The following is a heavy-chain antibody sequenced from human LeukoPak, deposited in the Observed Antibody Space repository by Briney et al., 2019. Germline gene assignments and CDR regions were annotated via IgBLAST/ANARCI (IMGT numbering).Heavy chain of an antibody. Sequence: ASVKVSCKASGGTFSSYAISWVRQAPGQGLEWMGGIIPIFGTANYAQKFQGRVTITADESTSTASMELSSLRSEDTAVYYCAEDSGYSSGWYYYYGMDVWGQGTTVTVSS. V-gene: IGHV1-69*01. J-gene: IGHJ6*02. D-gene: IGHD6-19*01. CDR3: AEDSGYSSGWYYYYGMDV. CDR2: IIPIFGTA. CDR1: GGTFSSYA.